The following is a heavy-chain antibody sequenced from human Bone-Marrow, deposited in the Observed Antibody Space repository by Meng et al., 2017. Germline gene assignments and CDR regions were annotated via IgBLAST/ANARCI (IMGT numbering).Heavy chain of an antibody. V-gene: IGHV3-7*03. CDR2: IKQDGSGK. D-gene: IGHD2-15*01. J-gene: IGHJ4*02. Sequence: GESLKISCAASGFTFSSYWMSWVRQAPGKGLEWVANIKQDGSGKYYVDSVKGRFTISRDNAKNSLYLQMNNLRAEDTAVYYCARDLKPYCSGGSCYAGDYWGQGTLVTVSS. CDR1: GFTFSSYW. CDR3: ARDLKPYCSGGSCYAGDY.